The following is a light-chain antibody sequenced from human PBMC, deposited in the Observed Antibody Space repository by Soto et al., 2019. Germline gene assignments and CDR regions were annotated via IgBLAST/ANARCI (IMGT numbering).Light chain of an antibody. Sequence: QSALTQPPSVSGAPGQRVTISCTGSSSNIGAGYDVHWYQQLPGTAPKLLIYGNSNRPSGVPDRFSGSKSGTSAYLAITGLQAEDEAYYYCQSYDSSLSGYVFGTGTKVTVL. CDR3: QSYDSSLSGYV. V-gene: IGLV1-40*01. J-gene: IGLJ1*01. CDR2: GNS. CDR1: SSNIGAGYD.